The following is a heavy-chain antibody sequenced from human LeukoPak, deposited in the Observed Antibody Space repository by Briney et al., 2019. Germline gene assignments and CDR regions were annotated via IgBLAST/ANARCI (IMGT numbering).Heavy chain of an antibody. V-gene: IGHV5-51*01. CDR1: GYRFTSYW. CDR2: IYPGDSDT. D-gene: IGHD5-18*01. Sequence: GGSLKISCKGSGYRFTSYWIGWVGQMLGKGRGWMGIIYPGDSDTRYSPSFQGQVTISADKSISTAYLQWSSLKASDTAMYYCARQGNSYGSIDYWGQGTLVTVSS. CDR3: ARQGNSYGSIDY. J-gene: IGHJ4*02.